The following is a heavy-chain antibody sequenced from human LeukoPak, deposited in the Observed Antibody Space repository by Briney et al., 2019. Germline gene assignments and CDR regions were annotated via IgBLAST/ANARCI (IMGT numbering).Heavy chain of an antibody. Sequence: GGSLRLSCAASGFTFSSYTMSWVRQAPGKGLEWVSTITTSDGNTYYADSVKGRFTVSRGNSKNTLFLQMNSLRAEDTAVYYCAKDGGLWVSAHWGDSWGRGTLVTVSS. J-gene: IGHJ4*02. CDR3: AKDGGLWVSAHWGDS. D-gene: IGHD7-27*01. V-gene: IGHV3-23*01. CDR2: ITTSDGNT. CDR1: GFTFSSYT.